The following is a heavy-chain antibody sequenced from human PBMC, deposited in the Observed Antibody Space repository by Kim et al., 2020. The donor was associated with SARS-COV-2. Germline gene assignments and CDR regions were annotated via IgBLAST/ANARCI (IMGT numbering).Heavy chain of an antibody. V-gene: IGHV3-33*06. D-gene: IGHD3-10*01. CDR2: INYDGSFK. CDR3: AKAPEEGKGAMDV. Sequence: GGSLRLSCTASGFTFSLRGMHWVRQIPGKGLEWVAVINYDGSFKNYRDSVKGRFTISRDNSKNTLFLQMNSLRGEDTAVYYCAKAPEEGKGAMDVWGQGTAVTVSS. J-gene: IGHJ6*02. CDR1: GFTFSLRG.